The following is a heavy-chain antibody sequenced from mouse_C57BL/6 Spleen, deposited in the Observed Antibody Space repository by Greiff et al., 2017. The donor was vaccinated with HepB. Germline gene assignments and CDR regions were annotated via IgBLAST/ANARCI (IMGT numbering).Heavy chain of an antibody. CDR1: GYTFTSYW. V-gene: IGHV1-69*01. Sequence: QVQLQQPGAELVMPGASVKLSCKASGYTFTSYWMHWVKQRPGQGLEWIGEIDPSDSYTNYNQKFKGKSTLTVDKSSSTAYMQLSSLTSEDSAVYYCARLDPYYFDYWGQGTTLTVSS. J-gene: IGHJ2*01. CDR2: IDPSDSYT. CDR3: ARLDPYYFDY.